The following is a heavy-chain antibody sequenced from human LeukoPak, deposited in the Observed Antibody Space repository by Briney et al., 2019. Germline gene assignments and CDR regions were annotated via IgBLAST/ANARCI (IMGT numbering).Heavy chain of an antibody. V-gene: IGHV1-3*01. CDR1: GYTFTSYA. D-gene: IGHD3-9*01. CDR2: INAGSGHT. Sequence: VASVKVSCKASGYTFTSYAIQWVRQAPGQRLEWMGWINAGSGHTKSSQKFQGRVTITRDTSASTAYMELSSLRSEDTAVYNCAREHDIWASFSFDYWGQGSLVTVSS. CDR3: AREHDIWASFSFDY. J-gene: IGHJ4*02.